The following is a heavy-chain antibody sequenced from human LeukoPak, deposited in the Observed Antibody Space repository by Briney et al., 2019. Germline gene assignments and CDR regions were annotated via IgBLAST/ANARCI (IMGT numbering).Heavy chain of an antibody. CDR1: GFTFGDYA. V-gene: IGHV3-48*03. J-gene: IGHJ4*02. CDR3: ARGARGGFDY. D-gene: IGHD3-10*01. Sequence: PGRSLRLSCITSGFTFGDYAMNWVCQAPGKGLGWVSYISSSGSTIYYADSVKGRFTISRDNAKNSLYLQMNSLRAEDTAVYYCARGARGGFDYWGQGTLVTVSS. CDR2: ISSSGSTI.